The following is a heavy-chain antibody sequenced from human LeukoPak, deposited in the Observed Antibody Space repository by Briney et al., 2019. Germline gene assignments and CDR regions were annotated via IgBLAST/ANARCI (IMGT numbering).Heavy chain of an antibody. CDR1: GGSISSYY. J-gene: IGHJ4*02. CDR2: IYYSGST. D-gene: IGHD3-10*01. Sequence: PSETLSLTCTVSGGSISSYYWSWIRQPPGKGLEWIGYIYYSGSTNYNPSLKSRVTISVDTSKNQFSLKLSSVTAADTAVYYCARRTGSGSYRYFDYWGQGTLVTVSS. V-gene: IGHV4-59*08. CDR3: ARRTGSGSYRYFDY.